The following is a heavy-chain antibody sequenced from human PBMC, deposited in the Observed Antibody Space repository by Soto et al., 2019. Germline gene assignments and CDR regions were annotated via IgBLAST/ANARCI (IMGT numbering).Heavy chain of an antibody. Sequence: QVQLIQSGPEVKRPGASVKLSCKASGYTFADYGIIWVRQAPGQGLEWVAWIASNTGNTDYARNLRGRVTVTTDTYTNTAFLDLRSLTSDGTAFYYCARVDDDIWGPYLSGQYWGQGTLVTVSS. CDR3: ARVDDDIWGPYLSGQY. CDR2: IASNTGNT. D-gene: IGHD3-16*02. V-gene: IGHV1-18*04. J-gene: IGHJ4*02. CDR1: GYTFADYG.